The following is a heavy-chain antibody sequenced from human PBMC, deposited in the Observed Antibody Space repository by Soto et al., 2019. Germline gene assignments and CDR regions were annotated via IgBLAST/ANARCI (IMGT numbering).Heavy chain of an antibody. J-gene: IGHJ4*02. CDR2: IYYTGFT. CDR1: GDSLSGGDYY. Sequence: PSETLSLTCTVSGDSLSGGDYYWSWIRHPPGKGLEWIGDIYYTGFTFYNPSLKSRLTTSLDSSKNQFSLRLNSVTAADTAVYFCARAYRINGWSDYFFDYWGQGTLVTVSS. CDR3: ARAYRINGWSDYFFDY. D-gene: IGHD6-19*01. V-gene: IGHV4-30-4*08.